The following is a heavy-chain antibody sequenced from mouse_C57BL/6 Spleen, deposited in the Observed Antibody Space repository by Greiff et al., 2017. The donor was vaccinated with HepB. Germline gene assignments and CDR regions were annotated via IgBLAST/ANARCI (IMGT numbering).Heavy chain of an antibody. J-gene: IGHJ1*03. CDR3: ARGLGAWYFDV. CDR1: GYTFTSYW. Sequence: QQPGAELVKPGASVKLSCKASGYTFTSYWMHWVKQRPGQGLEWIGMIHPNSGSTNYNEKFKSKATLTVDKSSSTAYMQLSSLTSEDSAVYYCARGLGAWYFDVWGTGTTVTVSS. V-gene: IGHV1-64*01. D-gene: IGHD4-1*01. CDR2: IHPNSGST.